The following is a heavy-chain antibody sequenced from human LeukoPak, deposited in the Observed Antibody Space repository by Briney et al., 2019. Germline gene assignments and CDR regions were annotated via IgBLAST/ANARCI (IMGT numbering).Heavy chain of an antibody. D-gene: IGHD3-10*01. CDR2: ISAYNGNT. J-gene: IGHJ6*03. Sequence: ASVKVSCKASGYTFTSYGISWVRQAPGQGLEWMGWISAYNGNTNYARKLQGRVTMTTDTSTSTAYMELRSLRSDDTAVYYCARDQNYYGSGSYLSVYYYYYMDVWGKGTTVTVSS. V-gene: IGHV1-18*01. CDR1: GYTFTSYG. CDR3: ARDQNYYGSGSYLSVYYYYYMDV.